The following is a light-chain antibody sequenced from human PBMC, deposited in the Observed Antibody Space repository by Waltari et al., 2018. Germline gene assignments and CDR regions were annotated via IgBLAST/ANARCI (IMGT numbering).Light chain of an antibody. Sequence: DIQMTQSPSTLSASVGDRVPITCRASQSISSWLAWYYQKPGKAPKLLIYKSSSLESGVPSRFSGSGSGTEFTLTISSLQPDDFATYYCQQYNIYWTFGQGTKVEIK. V-gene: IGKV1-5*03. CDR2: KSS. CDR1: QSISSW. J-gene: IGKJ1*01. CDR3: QQYNIYWT.